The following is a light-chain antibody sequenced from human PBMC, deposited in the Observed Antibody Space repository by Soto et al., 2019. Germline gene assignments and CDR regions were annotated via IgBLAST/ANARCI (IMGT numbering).Light chain of an antibody. CDR2: DAS. V-gene: IGKV1-5*01. CDR1: QISSSL. J-gene: IGKJ1*01. CDR3: QHYNSYSPT. Sequence: DIQVTRNPSTLSTAVGDRVTITHRARQISSSLLAWYQQNPGTAPQLLIYDASSVESGVPSRFSGSGSGTEFPLTISILPQDDFATYYCQHYNSYSPTFGQGTKVDIK.